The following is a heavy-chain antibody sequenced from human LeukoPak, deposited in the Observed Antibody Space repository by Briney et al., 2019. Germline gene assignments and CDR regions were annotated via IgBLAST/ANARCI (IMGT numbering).Heavy chain of an antibody. J-gene: IGHJ4*02. D-gene: IGHD3-10*01. CDR1: GFTFSTSP. Sequence: GGSLRLSCAASGFTFSTSPMNWVRQAPGKGLEWVSYITYSSSTIFYADSVKGRFAVSRDNAKNSLYLQMNSLRAEDTAVYYCAKEMGHSPHSSGTYWSDGGVGLDYWGQGTLVTVSS. CDR2: ITYSSSTI. V-gene: IGHV3-48*01. CDR3: AKEMGHSPHSSGTYWSDGGVGLDY.